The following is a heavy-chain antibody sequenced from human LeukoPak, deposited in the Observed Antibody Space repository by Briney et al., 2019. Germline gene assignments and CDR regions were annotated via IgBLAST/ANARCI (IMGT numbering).Heavy chain of an antibody. J-gene: IGHJ3*02. CDR1: GFTFTTYW. D-gene: IGHD1-26*01. Sequence: PGGSLRLSCAASGFTFTTYWMSWVRQAPGKGLEWVANINQDGTEKYYVDSVKGRFTISRDNSKSTLYLQMNSLRAEDTAVYYCARSGRGGAFDIWGQGTMVTVSS. CDR3: ARSGRGGAFDI. V-gene: IGHV3-7*01. CDR2: INQDGTEK.